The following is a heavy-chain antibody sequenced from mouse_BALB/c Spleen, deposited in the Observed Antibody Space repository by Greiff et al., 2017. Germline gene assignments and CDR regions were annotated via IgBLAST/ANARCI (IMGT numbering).Heavy chain of an antibody. D-gene: IGHD1-1*01. CDR1: GFTFSDYY. CDR3: ASDYYGSSYGFAY. Sequence: EVKLVESGGGLVKPGGSLKLSCAASGFTFSDYYMYWVRQTPEKRLEWVATISDGGSYTYYPDSVKGRFTISRDNAKNNLYLQMSSLKSEDTAMYYCASDYYGSSYGFAYWGQGTLVTVSA. J-gene: IGHJ3*01. CDR2: ISDGGSYT. V-gene: IGHV5-4*02.